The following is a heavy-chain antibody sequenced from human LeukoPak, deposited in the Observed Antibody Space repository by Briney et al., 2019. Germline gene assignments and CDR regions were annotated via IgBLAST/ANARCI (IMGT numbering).Heavy chain of an antibody. J-gene: IGHJ4*02. CDR3: VRESRTDYYGDF. CDR2: ISGSGGST. D-gene: IGHD3-10*01. Sequence: GGSLRLSCAASGFTFSSYAMSWVRQAPGKGLEWVSAISGSGGSTYYADSVKGRFTMSRDNAKNTLYLQMNSLRAEDTAVYYCVRESRTDYYGDFWGQGTLVTVSS. V-gene: IGHV3-23*01. CDR1: GFTFSSYA.